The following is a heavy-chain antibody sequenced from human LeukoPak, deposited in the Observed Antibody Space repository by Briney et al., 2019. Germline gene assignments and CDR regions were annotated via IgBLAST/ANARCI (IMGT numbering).Heavy chain of an antibody. CDR3: ARSYGDDAFDI. D-gene: IGHD5-18*01. V-gene: IGHV3-21*01. CDR2: ISSSSSYI. Sequence: PGGSLRLSCAASGFTFSSYSMNWVRQAPGKGLEWVSSISSSSSYIYYADSVKGRSTISRDNAKNSLYLQMNSLRAEDTAVYYCARSYGDDAFDIWGQGTMVAVSS. J-gene: IGHJ3*02. CDR1: GFTFSSYS.